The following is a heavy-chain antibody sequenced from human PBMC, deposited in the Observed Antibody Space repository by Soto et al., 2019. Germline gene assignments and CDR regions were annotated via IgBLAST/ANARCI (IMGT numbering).Heavy chain of an antibody. Sequence: QVQLVQSGAEVKKPGASVTVSCKASGYTFTRYYLHWVRQAPGQGLEWMGIINPSGGTTNYAQNFQGRVTMTRDTSTSTFYMELSSLRSEYTALYYCASGGFGATVTRWGQGTLVTVSS. V-gene: IGHV1-46*01. CDR1: GYTFTRYY. D-gene: IGHD3-16*01. J-gene: IGHJ4*02. CDR2: INPSGGTT. CDR3: ASGGFGATVTR.